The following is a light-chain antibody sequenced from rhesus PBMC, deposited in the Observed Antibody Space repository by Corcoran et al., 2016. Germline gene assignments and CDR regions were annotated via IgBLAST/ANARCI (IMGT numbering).Light chain of an antibody. Sequence: EIVMTQSPATLSLSPGERATLSCRASQSVGSSLAWYQQKPGQAPRLLIYGASSRATGIPDRFRGSGSGTDFTLTISSLEPEDVAVDYCLQLSNGPFTFGPGTKLDIK. J-gene: IGKJ3*01. CDR3: LQLSNGPFT. CDR2: GAS. CDR1: QSVGSS. V-gene: IGKV3-24*04.